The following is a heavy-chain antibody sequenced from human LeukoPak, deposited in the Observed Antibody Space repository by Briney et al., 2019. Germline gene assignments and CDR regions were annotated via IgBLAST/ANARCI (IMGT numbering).Heavy chain of an antibody. D-gene: IGHD1-26*01. V-gene: IGHV4-59*01. CDR1: GGSISSYY. CDR2: IYYSGST. CDR3: ARSIVGATPFDY. Sequence: SETLSLTCTVSGGSISSYYWSWIRQPPGKGLEWIGYIYYSGSTNYNPSLKSRVTISVDTSKNQFSLKLSSVTAADTAVYYCARSIVGATPFDYWGQGTLVTVSS. J-gene: IGHJ4*02.